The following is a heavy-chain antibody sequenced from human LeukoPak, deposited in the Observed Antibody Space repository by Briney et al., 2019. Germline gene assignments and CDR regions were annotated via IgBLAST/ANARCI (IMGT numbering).Heavy chain of an antibody. CDR2: INHSGST. CDR1: GGSFSGYY. J-gene: IGHJ4*02. Sequence: SETLSLTCAVYGGSFSGYYWSWIRQPPGKGLEGIGEINHSGSTNYNPSLKSRVTISVDTSKNQFSLKLSSVTAADTAVYYCARNPRRWELRGPFDYWGQGTLVTVSS. D-gene: IGHD1-26*01. CDR3: ARNPRRWELRGPFDY. V-gene: IGHV4-34*01.